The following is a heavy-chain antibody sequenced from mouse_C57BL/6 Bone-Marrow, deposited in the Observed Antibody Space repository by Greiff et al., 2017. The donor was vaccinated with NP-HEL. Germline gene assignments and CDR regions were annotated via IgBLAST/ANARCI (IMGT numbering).Heavy chain of an antibody. CDR3: TRPQGAGALAWFAY. CDR1: GYTFTDYE. D-gene: IGHD3-1*01. Sequence: QVQLQQSGAELVRPGASVTLSCKASGYTFTDYEMHWVKQTPVHGLEWIGAIDPETGGTAYNQKFKGKAILTADKSSSTAYMELRRLTSEDSAVYYCTRPQGAGALAWFAYWGQGTLVTVSA. V-gene: IGHV1-15*01. J-gene: IGHJ3*01. CDR2: IDPETGGT.